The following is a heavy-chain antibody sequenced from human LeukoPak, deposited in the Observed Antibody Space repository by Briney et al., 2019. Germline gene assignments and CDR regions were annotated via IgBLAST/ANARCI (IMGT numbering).Heavy chain of an antibody. D-gene: IGHD4-17*01. CDR3: AALEDYGDYEFVH. V-gene: IGHV1-24*01. CDR1: GYTLTELS. J-gene: IGHJ4*02. CDR2: FDPEDGET. Sequence: ASVKVSCKVSGYTLTELSMHWVRQAPGKGLEWMGGFDPEDGETIYAQKFQGRVTMTEDTSTDTAYMELSSLRSEDSAVYYCAALEDYGDYEFVHWGQGTLVTVSS.